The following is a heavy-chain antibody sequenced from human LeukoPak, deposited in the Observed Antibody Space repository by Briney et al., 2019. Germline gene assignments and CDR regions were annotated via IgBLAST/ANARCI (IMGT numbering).Heavy chain of an antibody. Sequence: PSETLSLTCTVSGGSISSYYWSWIRQPPGKGLEWIGYIYYSGSTNYNPSLKSRVTISVDTSKSQFSLKLSSVTAADTAVYYCARSYDSSGYYYGHFDYWGQGTLVTVSS. J-gene: IGHJ4*02. CDR1: GGSISSYY. D-gene: IGHD3-22*01. V-gene: IGHV4-59*01. CDR3: ARSYDSSGYYYGHFDY. CDR2: IYYSGST.